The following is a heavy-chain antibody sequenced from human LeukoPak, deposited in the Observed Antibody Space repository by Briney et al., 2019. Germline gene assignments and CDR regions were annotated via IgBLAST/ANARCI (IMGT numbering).Heavy chain of an antibody. Sequence: GASVKVSCKASQYTFTTYFMHWVRQAPGQGLEWMGVINPSAGSTSYAQKFQDRVTMTRDTSTSTVYLHLSSLRSEDTAVYYCARGGYDFSSGHYPDNWGQGTLVTVSS. D-gene: IGHD3-3*01. CDR1: QYTFTTYF. V-gene: IGHV1-46*01. CDR2: INPSAGST. J-gene: IGHJ4*02. CDR3: ARGGYDFSSGHYPDN.